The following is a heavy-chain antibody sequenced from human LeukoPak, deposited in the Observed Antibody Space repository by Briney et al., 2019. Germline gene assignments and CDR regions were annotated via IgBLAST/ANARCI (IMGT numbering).Heavy chain of an antibody. V-gene: IGHV3-9*01. D-gene: IGHD1-26*01. Sequence: PGGSLRLSCAASGFTFDDYAMHWVRQAPGKGLEWVSGISWNSGSIGYADSVKGRFTISRDNAKNSLYLQMNSLRAEDTALYYCTRQEGADYWGQGTLVTVSS. CDR1: GFTFDDYA. J-gene: IGHJ4*02. CDR3: TRQEGADY. CDR2: ISWNSGSI.